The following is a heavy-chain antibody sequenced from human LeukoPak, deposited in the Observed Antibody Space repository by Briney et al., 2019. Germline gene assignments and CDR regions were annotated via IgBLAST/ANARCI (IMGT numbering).Heavy chain of an antibody. CDR2: ISGSGGST. D-gene: IGHD6-13*01. Sequence: GGSLRLSCAASGFTFSNYAMTWVRPAPGKGLFWVSDISGSGGSTYYADSVKGRFTISRDNSKNTLYLQMNSLRAEDTAVYYCARVIAAARLDYYYMDVWGKGTTVTISS. J-gene: IGHJ6*03. CDR1: GFTFSNYA. V-gene: IGHV3-23*01. CDR3: ARVIAAARLDYYYMDV.